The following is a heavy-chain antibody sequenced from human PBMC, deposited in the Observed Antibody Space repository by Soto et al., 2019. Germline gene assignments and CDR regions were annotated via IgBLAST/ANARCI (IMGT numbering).Heavy chain of an antibody. V-gene: IGHV1-69*13. J-gene: IGHJ6*04. Sequence: SVKVSCKASGGTFSSYAISWVRQAPGQGLEWMGGIIPISETTNYAQKFQGRVTITADESKSTAYMELSSLRSEDTAVYYCARSQGSSTSLEIYYYYYYGMDVWGEGTTVTVSS. CDR1: GGTFSSYA. CDR3: ARSQGSSTSLEIYYYYYYGMDV. D-gene: IGHD2-2*01. CDR2: IIPISETT.